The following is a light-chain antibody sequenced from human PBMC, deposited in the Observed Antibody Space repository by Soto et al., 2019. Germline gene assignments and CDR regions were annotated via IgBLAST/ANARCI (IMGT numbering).Light chain of an antibody. CDR2: GAS. CDR1: QSVSGTY. CDR3: KHYGTSII. Sequence: EIVLTQSPATLSLSPGESATLSCRASQSVSGTYLVWYRQKPGQAPRLLIHGASIRATGIPDRFSGSGSVTDFSLTISRLEPEEMAVDYCKHYGTSIIFGGGTKVE. J-gene: IGKJ4*01. V-gene: IGKV3-20*01.